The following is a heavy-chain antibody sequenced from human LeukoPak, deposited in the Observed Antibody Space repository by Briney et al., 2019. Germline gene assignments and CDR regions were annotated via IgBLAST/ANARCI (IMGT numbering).Heavy chain of an antibody. J-gene: IGHJ4*02. D-gene: IGHD6-19*01. Sequence: PGGSLRLSCAASGFTFSAYSMTWVRQAPGKGLECVAFISSSSSQIHYADSVKGRFTISRDNAKDSVYLQMISLRVEDTAVYYCARGEYSSGHDYWGQGTLVTVSS. V-gene: IGHV3-21*01. CDR3: ARGEYSSGHDY. CDR2: ISSSSSQI. CDR1: GFTFSAYS.